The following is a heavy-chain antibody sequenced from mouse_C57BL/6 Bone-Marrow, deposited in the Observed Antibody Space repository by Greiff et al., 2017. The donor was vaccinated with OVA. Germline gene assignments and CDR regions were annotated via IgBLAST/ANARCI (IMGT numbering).Heavy chain of an antibody. J-gene: IGHJ2*01. V-gene: IGHV5-4*01. CDR1: GFTFSSYA. CDR3: ARDYFDY. Sequence: EVQVVESGGGLVKPGGSLKLSCAASGFTFSSYAMSWVRQTPEKRLEWVATISDGGSYTYYPDKVKGRFTISRDNAKNNLYLQMSHLKSEDTAMYYCARDYFDYWGQGTTLTVSS. CDR2: ISDGGSYT.